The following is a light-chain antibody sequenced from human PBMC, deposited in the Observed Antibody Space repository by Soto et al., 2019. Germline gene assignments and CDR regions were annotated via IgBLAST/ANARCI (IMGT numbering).Light chain of an antibody. Sequence: QSVLTQPASVSGSPGQSITISCTGTTSDVGSYDLVSWYQQYPGKAPKLLIYEVTKGPSGVSNRFSGSKSGNTASLTISGLQTEDEADYYCCSYAGSSYVVFGGGTKVTVL. J-gene: IGLJ2*01. CDR2: EVT. CDR3: CSYAGSSYVV. V-gene: IGLV2-23*02. CDR1: TSDVGSYDL.